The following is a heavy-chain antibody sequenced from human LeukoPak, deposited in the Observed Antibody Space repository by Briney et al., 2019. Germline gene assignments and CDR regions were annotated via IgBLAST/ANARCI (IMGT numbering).Heavy chain of an antibody. J-gene: IGHJ4*02. Sequence: PGGSLRLSCAASGLTFSSYSMTWVRKAPGKGLEWVSSISSSSSYIYYADSVKGRFTISRDNAKNSLYLQMNSLRAEDTAVYYCAEVGAKYEWGQGTLVTVSS. V-gene: IGHV3-21*01. CDR2: ISSSSSYI. CDR1: GLTFSSYS. CDR3: AEVGAKYE. D-gene: IGHD1-26*01.